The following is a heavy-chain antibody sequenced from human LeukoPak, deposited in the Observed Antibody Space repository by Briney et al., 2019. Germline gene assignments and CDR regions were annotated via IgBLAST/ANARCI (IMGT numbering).Heavy chain of an antibody. J-gene: IGHJ4*02. V-gene: IGHV4-4*07. CDR3: ARGASGHDPFDY. D-gene: IGHD5-12*01. Sequence: SETLSLTCTVSGASISSYYWSWIRQPAGKGLEWIGRFYTSGSTNYNPSLKSRVTMSVDTSKNQFSLKLRSVTAADTAVYYCARGASGHDPFDYWGQGTLVTVSS. CDR2: FYTSGST. CDR1: GASISSYY.